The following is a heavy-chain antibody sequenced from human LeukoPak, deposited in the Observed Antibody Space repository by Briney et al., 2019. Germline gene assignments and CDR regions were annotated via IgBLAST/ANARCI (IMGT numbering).Heavy chain of an antibody. V-gene: IGHV1-2*06. CDR2: IIPDSGAT. D-gene: IGHD3-22*01. J-gene: IGHJ4*02. Sequence: ASVKVSCKTSGYTFTKYYLHWVRQAPGQGLEWMGRIIPDSGATNYAQNFQGRVTMTRDTSITAAYMELSSLESDDTAAYYCARGPNYYDGSGSFNEWGQGTLVTVSS. CDR1: GYTFTKYY. CDR3: ARGPNYYDGSGSFNE.